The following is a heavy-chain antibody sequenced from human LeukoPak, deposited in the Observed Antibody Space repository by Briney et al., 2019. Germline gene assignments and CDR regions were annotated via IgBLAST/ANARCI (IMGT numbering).Heavy chain of an antibody. D-gene: IGHD1-20*01. CDR2: ISGSGGST. J-gene: IGHJ4*02. CDR1: GFTFSSYA. CDR3: AKHDGITGTRGYFDY. V-gene: IGHV3-23*01. Sequence: GGSLRLSCAASGFTFSSYAMSWVRQAPGKGLEWVSAISGSGGSTYYADSVEGRFTISRDNFKNTLYLQMNSLRAEDTAVYYCAKHDGITGTRGYFDYWGQGTLVTVSS.